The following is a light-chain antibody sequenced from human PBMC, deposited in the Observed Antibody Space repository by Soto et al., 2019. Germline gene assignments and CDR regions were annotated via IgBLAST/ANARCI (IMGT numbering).Light chain of an antibody. CDR2: DVS. CDR3: CSYTTSSTVV. V-gene: IGLV2-14*01. CDR1: SSDVGAYNY. J-gene: IGLJ2*01. Sequence: QSALTQPASVSGSPGQSITISCTGTSSDVGAYNYVSWYQQYPGKAPKVIIYDVSNGPSGVSNRFSGSKSGNTASLTISGLQAEDEADYYCCSYTTSSTVVFGGGTQLTVL.